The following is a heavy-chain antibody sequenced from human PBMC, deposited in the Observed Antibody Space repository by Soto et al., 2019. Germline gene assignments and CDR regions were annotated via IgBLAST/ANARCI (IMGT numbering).Heavy chain of an antibody. CDR3: ARFRYKDSSAALDN. Sequence: QVQLVESGGGVVQPGRSLRLSCAASGFTFSGYGMHWVRQAPGKGLGWVAVIWYDGSTKYYADSVQGPFTISRDNSKNLPYLQMTSLAPEDTGVFFGARFRYKDSSAALDNWGPGTLVSVSS. CDR2: IWYDGSTK. J-gene: IGHJ4*02. V-gene: IGHV3-33*01. CDR1: GFTFSGYG. D-gene: IGHD3-22*01.